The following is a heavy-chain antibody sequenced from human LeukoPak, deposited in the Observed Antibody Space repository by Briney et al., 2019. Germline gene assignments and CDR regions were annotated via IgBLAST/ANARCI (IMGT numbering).Heavy chain of an antibody. V-gene: IGHV3-23*01. J-gene: IGHJ5*02. CDR1: GFTFSSYA. Sequence: GGALRLSCAASGFTFSSYAMSWVRQAPGKGLEWVSAISGSGGSTYYADSVKGRFTISRDNSKNTLYLQMNNLRAEDTAVYYCAKDSAGIQLCNWFDPWGQGTLVTVSS. CDR3: AKDSAGIQLCNWFDP. D-gene: IGHD5-18*01. CDR2: ISGSGGST.